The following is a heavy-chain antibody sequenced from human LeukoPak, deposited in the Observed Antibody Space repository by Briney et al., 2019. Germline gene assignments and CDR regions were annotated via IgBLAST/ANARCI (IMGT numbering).Heavy chain of an antibody. V-gene: IGHV3-23*01. Sequence: GGSLRLSCAASEFSVGSNYMTWVRQAPGKGLEWVSGISGSAGSTYYADSVKGRFTISRDNSKNTLYLQMNSLRAEDTAVYYCAKGTMVRGVTNPYDYWGQGTLVTVSS. CDR2: ISGSAGST. D-gene: IGHD3-10*01. CDR3: AKGTMVRGVTNPYDY. J-gene: IGHJ4*02. CDR1: EFSVGSNY.